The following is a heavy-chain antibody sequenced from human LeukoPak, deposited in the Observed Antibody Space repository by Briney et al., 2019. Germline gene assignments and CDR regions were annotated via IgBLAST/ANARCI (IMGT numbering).Heavy chain of an antibody. CDR1: GYSISSGYF. Sequence: SETLSLTCTVSGYSISSGYFWGWIRQPPGKGLEWIGSIYHSGSTSYNPSLKSRLTISVDTSKNQFSLKLTSVTAADTAVYYCARQTGSGLFILPGGQGTPVTVSS. V-gene: IGHV4-38-2*02. CDR2: IYHSGST. CDR3: ARQTGSGLFILP. D-gene: IGHD3/OR15-3a*01. J-gene: IGHJ4*02.